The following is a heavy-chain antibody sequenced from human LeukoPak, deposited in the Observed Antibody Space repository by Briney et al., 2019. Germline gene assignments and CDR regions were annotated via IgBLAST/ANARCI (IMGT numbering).Heavy chain of an antibody. V-gene: IGHV3-48*03. Sequence: PGGSLRLSCAASGFTFSSYEMNWVRQAPGKGLEWVSYISSSGSTIYYADSVKGRFTISRDNAKNSLYLQMNSLRADDTAVYYCARSMYCGGDCYYYFDYWGQGTLVTVAS. CDR3: ARSMYCGGDCYYYFDY. CDR2: ISSSGSTI. D-gene: IGHD2-21*02. CDR1: GFTFSSYE. J-gene: IGHJ4*02.